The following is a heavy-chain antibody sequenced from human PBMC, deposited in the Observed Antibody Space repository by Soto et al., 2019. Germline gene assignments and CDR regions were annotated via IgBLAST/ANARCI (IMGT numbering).Heavy chain of an antibody. CDR2: IYHSGST. CDR3: ARERPDGARLDP. D-gene: IGHD6-6*01. J-gene: IGHJ5*02. Sequence: SETLSLTCTFSGGSIISGDYYWSWIRQPPGKGLEWIGYIYHSGSTYYNPSLKSRVTISVDTSKNQFSLKLSSVTAADTAVYYCARERPDGARLDPWGQGTLVTVS. V-gene: IGHV4-30-4*01. CDR1: GGSIISGDYY.